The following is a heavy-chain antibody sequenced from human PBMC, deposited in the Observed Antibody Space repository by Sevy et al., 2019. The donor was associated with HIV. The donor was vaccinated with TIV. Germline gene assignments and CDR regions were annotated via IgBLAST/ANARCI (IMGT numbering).Heavy chain of an antibody. J-gene: IGHJ4*02. V-gene: IGHV3-30*18. CDR2: VSYDGSNK. CDR1: GFNFIDYG. CDR3: AKDGDSRSRLDF. Sequence: GGSLRLSCVVSGFNFIDYGMHWVRQAPGKGLQWVSAVSYDGSNKLYVDSVKGRFTISRDDSMNSLFLQMNSLRAEDTAIYYCAKDGDSRSRLDFWGQGTLVTVSS. D-gene: IGHD4-17*01.